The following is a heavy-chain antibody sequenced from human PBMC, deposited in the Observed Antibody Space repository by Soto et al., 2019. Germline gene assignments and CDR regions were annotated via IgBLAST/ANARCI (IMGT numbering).Heavy chain of an antibody. CDR3: AGGPPDWGFDF. Sequence: QVQLVQSGAEVKKPGASVKVSCKASGYTFTSYDINWVRQATGQGLEWIGWMSPKTGNTGYAQNFQGRVTMTRNTSIRTAYMELSSLTSEDTAVYYCAGGPPDWGFDFWGQGTLVPVSS. CDR1: GYTFTSYD. D-gene: IGHD7-27*01. CDR2: MSPKTGNT. V-gene: IGHV1-8*01. J-gene: IGHJ4*02.